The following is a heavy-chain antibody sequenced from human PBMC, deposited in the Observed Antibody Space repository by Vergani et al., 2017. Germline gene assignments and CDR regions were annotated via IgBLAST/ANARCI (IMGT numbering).Heavy chain of an antibody. V-gene: IGHV4-59*01. J-gene: IGHJ6*03. Sequence: QVQLQESGPGLVKPSETLSLTCTVSGGSISSYYWSWIRQPPGKGLEWIGYIYYSGSTNYNPSLKSRVTISVDTSKNQFSLKLSSVTAADTAVYYCARSPLHLQLWLPRYYYMDVWGKGP. CDR2: IYYSGST. D-gene: IGHD5-18*01. CDR1: GGSISSYY. CDR3: ARSPLHLQLWLPRYYYMDV.